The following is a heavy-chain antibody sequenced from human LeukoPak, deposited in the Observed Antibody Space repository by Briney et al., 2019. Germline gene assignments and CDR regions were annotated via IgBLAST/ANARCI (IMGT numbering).Heavy chain of an antibody. CDR3: ARGSGPYLVSGSPPTAGDV. CDR2: IYNSGIT. Sequence: SETLSLTCAVSGGSLNFGGYSWSWIRQPPGKGLECIGYIYNSGITYYNPSLKSRVTISVVRSKNQFSLKLSSVTAADTAVYYRARGSGPYLVSGSPPTAGDVWAQGTTVTVSS. D-gene: IGHD3-10*01. V-gene: IGHV4-30-2*01. CDR1: GGSLNFGGYS. J-gene: IGHJ6*02.